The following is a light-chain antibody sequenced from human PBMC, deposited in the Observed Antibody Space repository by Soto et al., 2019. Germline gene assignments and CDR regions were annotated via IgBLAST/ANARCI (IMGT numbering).Light chain of an antibody. Sequence: DIQMTQSPSSLSASVGDRVTITCQASQSISTYLNWYQQKPGKAPKLMIYAASIIHTGVPSRFSGSGSGTDFTLTISSLQPEDFATYYCQQSDSRRWTFGPGTKVDIK. CDR1: QSISTY. CDR2: AAS. V-gene: IGKV1-39*01. CDR3: QQSDSRRWT. J-gene: IGKJ1*01.